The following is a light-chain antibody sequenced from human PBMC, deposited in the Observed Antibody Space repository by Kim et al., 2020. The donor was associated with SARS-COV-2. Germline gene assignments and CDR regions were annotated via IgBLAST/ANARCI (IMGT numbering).Light chain of an antibody. CDR1: SLRPYY. V-gene: IGLV3-19*01. CDR3: NSRDSSGTQLAV. Sequence: GQTVRITCQGDSLRPYYASWYQQRPGKAPVLVIYAENNRPSGIPARFSGSRSGNTATLTITGAQADDEADYYCNSRDSSGTQLAVFGTGTKVTVL. CDR2: AEN. J-gene: IGLJ1*01.